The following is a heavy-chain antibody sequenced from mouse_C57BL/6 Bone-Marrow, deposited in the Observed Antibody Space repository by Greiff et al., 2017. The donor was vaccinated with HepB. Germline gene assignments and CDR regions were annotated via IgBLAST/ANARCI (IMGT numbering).Heavy chain of an antibody. V-gene: IGHV6-3*01. CDR1: GFTFSNYW. CDR3: TAPFSTTVVANYAMAY. Sequence: EVKLMESGGGLVQPGGSMKLSCVASGFTFSNYWMNWVRQSPEKGLEWVAQIRLKSDNYATHYAESVKGRFTISRDDSKSSVYLQMNNLRAEETGIYYCTAPFSTTVVANYAMAYWGQGTSVTVSS. D-gene: IGHD1-1*01. CDR2: IRLKSDNYAT. J-gene: IGHJ4*01.